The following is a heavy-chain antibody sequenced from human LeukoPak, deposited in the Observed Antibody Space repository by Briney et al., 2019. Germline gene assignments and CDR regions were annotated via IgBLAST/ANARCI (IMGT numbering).Heavy chain of an antibody. V-gene: IGHV1-69*04. D-gene: IGHD2-2*01. CDR1: GGTFSSYA. CDR2: IIPILGIA. CDR3: AREYCSSTSCYVVDYYYYYGMDV. J-gene: IGHJ6*02. Sequence: AASVKVSCKASGGTFSSYAISWVRQAPGQGLEWMGRIIPILGIANYAQKFQGRVTITADKSTSTAYMELSSLRSEDTAVYYCAREYCSSTSCYVVDYYYYYGMDVWGQGTTVTVPS.